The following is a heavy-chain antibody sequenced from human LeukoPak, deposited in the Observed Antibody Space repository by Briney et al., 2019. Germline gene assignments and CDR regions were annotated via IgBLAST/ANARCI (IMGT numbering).Heavy chain of an antibody. CDR1: GGSISSGGYY. D-gene: IGHD4-23*01. J-gene: IGHJ6*02. V-gene: IGHV4-31*03. CDR2: IYYSGST. Sequence: SETLSLTCTVSGGSISSGGYYWSWIRQHPGKGLEWIGYIYYSGSTYYNPSLKSRVTISVDTSKNQFSLKLSSVTAADTAVYYCAREPTGYGGNPYYYGMDVWGQGTTVTVSS. CDR3: AREPTGYGGNPYYYGMDV.